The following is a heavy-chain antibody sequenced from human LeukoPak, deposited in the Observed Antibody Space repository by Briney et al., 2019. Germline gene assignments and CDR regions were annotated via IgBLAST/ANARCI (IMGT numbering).Heavy chain of an antibody. CDR1: GGSFSGYY. Sequence: SETLSLTCAVYGGSFSGYYWSWIRQPPGKGLEWIGEINHSGSTNYNPSLKSRVTISVDTSKNQFSLKLSSLTAADTAVYYCARGRNTRNYYDSSGSFVFDPWGQGTLVTVSS. CDR2: INHSGST. D-gene: IGHD3-22*01. J-gene: IGHJ5*02. V-gene: IGHV4-34*01. CDR3: ARGRNTRNYYDSSGSFVFDP.